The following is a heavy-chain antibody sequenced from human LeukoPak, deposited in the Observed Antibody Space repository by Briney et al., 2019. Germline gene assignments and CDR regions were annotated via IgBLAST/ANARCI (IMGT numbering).Heavy chain of an antibody. Sequence: SETLSLTCTVSGGSINNYYWSWIRQPPGKGLEWIGYIYYRGSTNYNPSLKSRVTFSVDTSKNQFSLKLNSVTAADTAVYYCARGGDYGDLRYFGYWGQGTLVTVPS. CDR3: ARGGDYGDLRYFGY. J-gene: IGHJ4*02. CDR1: GGSINNYY. D-gene: IGHD4-17*01. V-gene: IGHV4-59*01. CDR2: IYYRGST.